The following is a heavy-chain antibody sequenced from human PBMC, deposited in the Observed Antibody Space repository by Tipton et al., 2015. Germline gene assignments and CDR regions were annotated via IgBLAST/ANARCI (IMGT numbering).Heavy chain of an antibody. CDR3: ARVSLTTVTTPDY. CDR1: GFTFSSYS. CDR2: ISSSSSYI. Sequence: LRLSCAASGFTFSSYSMNWVRQAPGKGLEWVSSISSSSSYIYYADSVKGRFTISRDNAKNSLYLQMNSLRAEDTAVYYCARVSLTTVTTPDYWGQGTLVTVSS. D-gene: IGHD4-17*01. V-gene: IGHV3-21*01. J-gene: IGHJ4*02.